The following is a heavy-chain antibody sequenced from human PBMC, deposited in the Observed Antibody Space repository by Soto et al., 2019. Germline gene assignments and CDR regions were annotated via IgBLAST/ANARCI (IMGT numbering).Heavy chain of an antibody. CDR2: IKQDGSDR. CDR1: KFTFGDYW. Sequence: GRSLRLSCAVPKFTFGDYWMSWVRQPPGKGLEWISNIKQDGSDRNYADSVKGRFTISRDNADNSMYLQMNSLRAEDTAVYYCASLSYGQLRYFDNWGQGVLVTVSS. J-gene: IGHJ4*02. D-gene: IGHD3-16*02. V-gene: IGHV3-7*01. CDR3: ASLSYGQLRYFDN.